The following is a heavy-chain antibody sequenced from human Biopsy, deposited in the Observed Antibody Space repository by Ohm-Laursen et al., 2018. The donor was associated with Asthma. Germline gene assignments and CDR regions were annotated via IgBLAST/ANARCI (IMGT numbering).Heavy chain of an antibody. Sequence: SLRLSCTASGFTFSNYGMHWVRQAPGKGLEWVAGIFFDGSNKYYADSVKGRFTISRDNSKDTLYLQVNSLRDDDTAVYYCARGKTWGRSYYFDYWGQGTLVTVSS. CDR2: IFFDGSNK. J-gene: IGHJ4*02. V-gene: IGHV3-30*03. D-gene: IGHD6-6*01. CDR3: ARGKTWGRSYYFDY. CDR1: GFTFSNYG.